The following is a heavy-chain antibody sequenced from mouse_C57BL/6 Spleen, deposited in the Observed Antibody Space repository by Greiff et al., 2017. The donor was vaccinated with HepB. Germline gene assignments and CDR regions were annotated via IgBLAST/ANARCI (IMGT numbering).Heavy chain of an antibody. CDR2: IDPETGGT. Sequence: ESGAELVRPGASVTLSCKASGYTFTDYEMHWVKQTPVHGLEWIGAIDPETGGTAYNQKFKGKAILTADKSSSTAYMELRSLTSEDSAVYYCTRPRSSGYLYAMDYWGQGTSVTVSS. CDR3: TRPRSSGYLYAMDY. D-gene: IGHD3-2*02. J-gene: IGHJ4*01. CDR1: GYTFTDYE. V-gene: IGHV1-15*01.